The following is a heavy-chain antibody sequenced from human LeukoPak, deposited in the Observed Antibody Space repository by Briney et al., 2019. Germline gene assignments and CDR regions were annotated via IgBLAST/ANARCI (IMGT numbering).Heavy chain of an antibody. D-gene: IGHD1-26*01. CDR2: INLNSGGT. CDR1: GYTFTSYA. J-gene: IGHJ4*02. CDR3: ARDLVRENLVGSYYGY. Sequence: ASVKVSCKASGYTFTSYAMNWVRQAPGQGLEWMGWINLNSGGTNYAQKFQGRVTMTRDTSTSTVYMELSSLRSEDTAVYYCARDLVRENLVGSYYGYWGQGTLVTVSS. V-gene: IGHV1-2*02.